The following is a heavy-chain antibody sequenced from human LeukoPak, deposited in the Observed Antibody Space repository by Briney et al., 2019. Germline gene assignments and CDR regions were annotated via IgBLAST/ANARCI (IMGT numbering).Heavy chain of an antibody. CDR1: GGSISSSSYY. J-gene: IGHJ4*02. Sequence: SETLSLTCTVSGGSISSSSYYWGWIRQPPGKGLEWIGSIYYSGSTYYNPSLKSRVTISVDTSKNQFSLKLSSVTAADTAVYYCARGRRFRDTRPFDYWGQGTLVTVSS. V-gene: IGHV4-39*01. D-gene: IGHD2-21*02. CDR3: ARGRRFRDTRPFDY. CDR2: IYYSGST.